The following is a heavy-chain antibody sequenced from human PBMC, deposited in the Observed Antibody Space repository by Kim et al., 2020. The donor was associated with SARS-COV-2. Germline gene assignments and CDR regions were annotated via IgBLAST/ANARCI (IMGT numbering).Heavy chain of an antibody. V-gene: IGHV4-39*01. CDR2: IYYSGST. D-gene: IGHD6-19*01. CDR1: GGSISSSSYY. J-gene: IGHJ4*01. Sequence: SETLSLTCTVSGGSISSSSYYWGWIRQPPGKGLEWIGSIYYSGSTYYNPSLKSRVTISVDTSKNQFSLKLSSVTAADTAVYYCARLVSSGWYGYFDYWG. CDR3: ARLVSSGWYGYFDY.